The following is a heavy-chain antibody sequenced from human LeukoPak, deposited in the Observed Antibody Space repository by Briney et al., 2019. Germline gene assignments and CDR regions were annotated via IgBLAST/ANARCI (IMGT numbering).Heavy chain of an antibody. Sequence: PGGSLRLSCAASGFTFSSYAMHWVRQAPGKGLEWVAVISYDGSNKYYADSVKGRFTISRDNSKNTLYLQMNSLRAEDTAVYYCAREESYDSSPMSYWGQGTLVTVSS. CDR1: GFTFSSYA. V-gene: IGHV3-30-3*01. J-gene: IGHJ4*02. CDR3: AREESYDSSPMSY. D-gene: IGHD3-22*01. CDR2: ISYDGSNK.